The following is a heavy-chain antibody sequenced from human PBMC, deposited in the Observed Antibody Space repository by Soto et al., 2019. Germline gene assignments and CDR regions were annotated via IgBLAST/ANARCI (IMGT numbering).Heavy chain of an antibody. J-gene: IGHJ4*02. CDR1: GFTVSSNY. Sequence: EVQLVESGGGLVQPGGSLRLSCAASGFTVSSNYMSWVRQAPGKGLEWVSVIYSGGSTYYADSVKGRFTISRHNSKNNLYLQMNSLRAEDTAVYYCARDMKYSRSGPTGTGGGVDYWGQGTLVTVSS. V-gene: IGHV3-53*04. D-gene: IGHD2-15*01. CDR3: ARDMKYSRSGPTGTGGGVDY. CDR2: IYSGGST.